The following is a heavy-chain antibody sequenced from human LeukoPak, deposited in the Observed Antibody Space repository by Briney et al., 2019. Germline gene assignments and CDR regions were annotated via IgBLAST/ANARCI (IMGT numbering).Heavy chain of an antibody. CDR3: ARLQTYYYDSSGYARDY. D-gene: IGHD3-22*01. CDR2: MNPNSGNT. J-gene: IGHJ4*02. Sequence: ASVKVSCNASGYTFTSYDINWVRQATGQGLEWMGWMNPNSGNTGYAQKFQGRVTMTRNTSISTAYMELSSLRSEDTAVYYCARLQTYYYDSSGYARDYWGQGTLVTVSS. V-gene: IGHV1-8*01. CDR1: GYTFTSYD.